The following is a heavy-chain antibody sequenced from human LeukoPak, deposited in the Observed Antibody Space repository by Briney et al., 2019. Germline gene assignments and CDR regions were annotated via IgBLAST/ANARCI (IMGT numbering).Heavy chain of an antibody. J-gene: IGHJ6*02. V-gene: IGHV4-4*02. Sequence: SETLSLTCAVSGGSISSSNWWSWVRQPPGKGLEWIGEIYHSGSTNYNPSLKSRLTISLDTSRNHFSLTVSSVTAADTAVYYCARGIAATDVWGHGTTVIVSS. CDR3: ARGIAATDV. D-gene: IGHD2-15*01. CDR2: IYHSGST. CDR1: GGSISSSNW.